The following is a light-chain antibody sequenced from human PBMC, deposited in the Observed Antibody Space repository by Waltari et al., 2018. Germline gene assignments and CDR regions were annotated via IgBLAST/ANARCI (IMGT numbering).Light chain of an antibody. CDR3: MQATNWPLT. CDR1: QSLVHTDGHTY. Sequence: DVVMTQSPLSLPVSLGQPASISCRSSQSLVHTDGHTYLNSFQQRPGQSPRRLIYKVSNRDSGVPDRFSGSGSDTAFTLKISRVEAEDVGIYYCMQATNWPLTFGQGTKVEIQ. CDR2: KVS. J-gene: IGKJ1*01. V-gene: IGKV2-30*02.